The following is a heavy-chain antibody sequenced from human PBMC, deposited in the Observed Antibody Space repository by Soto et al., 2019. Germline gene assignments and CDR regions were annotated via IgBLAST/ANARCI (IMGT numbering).Heavy chain of an antibody. CDR2: IWYDRSNK. CDR1: GFTFSSYG. CDR3: AREDLFGYCSGGSCPGFDY. Sequence: GGSLRLSCAASGFTFSSYGMHWVRQAPDKGQERVAVIWYDRSNKYYADSVKGRFTISRDNSKNTLYLQMNSLRAEDTAVYYCAREDLFGYCSGGSCPGFDYWGQGTLVTVSS. V-gene: IGHV3-33*08. D-gene: IGHD2-15*01. J-gene: IGHJ4*02.